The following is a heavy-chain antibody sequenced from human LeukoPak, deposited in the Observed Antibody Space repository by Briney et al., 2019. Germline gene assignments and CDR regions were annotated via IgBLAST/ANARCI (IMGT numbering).Heavy chain of an antibody. CDR3: AKDGNYYDSSGYYDEDY. CDR2: IRYDGSNK. V-gene: IGHV3-30*02. Sequence: GGSLRLFCAASGFTFSSYGMHWVRQAPGKGLEWVAFIRYDGSNKYYADSVKGRFTISRDNSKNTLYLQMNSLRAEDTAVYYCAKDGNYYDSSGYYDEDYWGQGTLVTVSS. D-gene: IGHD3-22*01. CDR1: GFTFSSYG. J-gene: IGHJ4*02.